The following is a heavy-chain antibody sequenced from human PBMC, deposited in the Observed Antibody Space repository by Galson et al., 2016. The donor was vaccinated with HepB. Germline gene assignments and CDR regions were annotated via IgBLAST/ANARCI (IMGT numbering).Heavy chain of an antibody. CDR3: ASSVAAAGNWFDP. J-gene: IGHJ5*02. CDR1: GLDFRRYW. D-gene: IGHD6-13*01. V-gene: IGHV3-74*01. Sequence: SLRLSCAVSGLDFRRYWMHWVRQTPGKGLVGVSRINADGSSTSYADSVKGRFTISRDNAKNTLYLQMNSLRAEDTAVYYCASSVAAAGNWFDPWGQGTLVTVSS. CDR2: INADGSST.